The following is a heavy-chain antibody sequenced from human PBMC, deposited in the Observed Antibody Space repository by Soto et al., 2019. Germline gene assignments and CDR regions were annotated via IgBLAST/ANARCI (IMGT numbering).Heavy chain of an antibody. J-gene: IGHJ4*02. Sequence: EVQLVESGGGLVKPGGSLRLSCATSGFTFSNACMNWVRQAPGKGLEWVGRIKSKGDGGTTDYAAPVKGRFTISRDDSKNTLYLQMNSLKTEYTAVYYCTTVGSAWYLLYWGLGTLVTVSS. D-gene: IGHD6-13*01. CDR1: GFTFSNAC. V-gene: IGHV3-15*01. CDR3: TTVGSAWYLLY. CDR2: IKSKGDGGTT.